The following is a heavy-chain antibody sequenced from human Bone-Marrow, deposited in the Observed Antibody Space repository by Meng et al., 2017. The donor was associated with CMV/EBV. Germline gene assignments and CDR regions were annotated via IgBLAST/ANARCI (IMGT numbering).Heavy chain of an antibody. CDR1: GYTFTSYY. Sequence: ASVKVSCKASGYTFTSYYMHWVRQAPGQGLEWMGIINPSGGSTSYAQKFQGRVTMTRDTSTSTVYMELSSLRSEDTAVYYCARDPVVVPAADDAFDIWGQGQMVPV. J-gene: IGHJ3*02. V-gene: IGHV1-46*01. CDR2: INPSGGST. CDR3: ARDPVVVPAADDAFDI. D-gene: IGHD2-2*01.